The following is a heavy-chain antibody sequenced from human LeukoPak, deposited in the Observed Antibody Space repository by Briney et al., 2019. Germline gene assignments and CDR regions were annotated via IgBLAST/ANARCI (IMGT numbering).Heavy chain of an antibody. CDR2: IYYSGST. CDR1: GGSISSGGYY. J-gene: IGHJ4*02. D-gene: IGHD5-24*01. V-gene: IGHV4-31*03. CDR3: ARPLGHASGEMATTFDY. Sequence: SETLSLTCTVSGGSISSGGYYWSWIRQHPGKGLERIGYIYYSGSTYYNPSLKSRVTISVDTSKNQFSLKLSSVTAADTAVYYCARPLGHASGEMATTFDYWGQGTLVTVSS.